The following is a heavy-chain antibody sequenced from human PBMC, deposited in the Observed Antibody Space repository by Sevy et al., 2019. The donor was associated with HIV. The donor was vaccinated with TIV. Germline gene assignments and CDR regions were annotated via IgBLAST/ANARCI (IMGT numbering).Heavy chain of an antibody. CDR1: GDSISSSFYY. CDR3: ARLVYSNYYYFDY. D-gene: IGHD4-4*01. J-gene: IGHJ4*02. CDR2: IYYSGST. V-gene: IGHV4-39*01. Sequence: SETLSLTCTVSGDSISSSFYYWGWIRQPPGQGLEWIGSIYYSGSTYYNPSLKSRATVFVDTSKNQFSLNLSSVTAADTAIYYCARLVYSNYYYFDYWGQGTLVTVSS.